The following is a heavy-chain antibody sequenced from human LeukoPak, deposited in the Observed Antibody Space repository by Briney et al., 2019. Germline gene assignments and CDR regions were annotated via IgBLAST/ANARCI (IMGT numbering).Heavy chain of an antibody. Sequence: GGSLRLSCAASGFTFSSYWMHWVRQAPGKGLVWVSRIKSDGSTTTYADSVKGRFTISRDNAKNTLYLQMNSLRAEDTAVYYCAREVYSSGWSSFDYWGQGTLVTVSS. V-gene: IGHV3-74*01. CDR1: GFTFSSYW. CDR2: IKSDGSTT. D-gene: IGHD6-19*01. J-gene: IGHJ4*02. CDR3: AREVYSSGWSSFDY.